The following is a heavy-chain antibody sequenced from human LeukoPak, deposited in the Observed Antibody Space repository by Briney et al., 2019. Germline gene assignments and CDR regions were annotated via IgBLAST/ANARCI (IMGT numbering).Heavy chain of an antibody. CDR2: INPNSGGT. Sequence: ASVKVSCKASGYTFTGYYMHWVRQAPGRGLEWMGWINPNSGGTNYAQKFQGRVTMTRDTSISTAYMELSRLRSDDTAVYYCARGAYSSSWGRLWDIWGQGTMVTVSS. V-gene: IGHV1-2*02. D-gene: IGHD6-13*01. CDR3: ARGAYSSSWGRLWDI. CDR1: GYTFTGYY. J-gene: IGHJ3*02.